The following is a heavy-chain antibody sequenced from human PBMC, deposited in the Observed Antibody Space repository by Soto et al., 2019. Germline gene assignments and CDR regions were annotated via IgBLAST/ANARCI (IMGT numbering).Heavy chain of an antibody. V-gene: IGHV3-23*01. J-gene: IGHJ4*02. CDR1: GFTFSSYA. D-gene: IGHD5-12*01. CDR3: AKGAGYSGYDPYYFDY. CDR2: ISGSGGST. Sequence: GGSLRLSCAASGFTFSSYAMSWVRQAPGKGLEWVSAISGSGGSTYYADSVKGRFSISRDNSKNTLYLQMNSLRAEDTAVYYCAKGAGYSGYDPYYFDYWGQGTLVTVSS.